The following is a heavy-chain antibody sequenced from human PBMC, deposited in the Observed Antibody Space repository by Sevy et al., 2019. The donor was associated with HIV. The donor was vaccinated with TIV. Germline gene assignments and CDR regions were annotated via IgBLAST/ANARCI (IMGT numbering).Heavy chain of an antibody. CDR3: ARGLQLWDPFDY. D-gene: IGHD5-18*01. J-gene: IGHJ4*02. Sequence: GGSLRLSCAASGFTFSSYAMHWVRQAPGKGLEYVSAISSNGGSTYYADSVKGRFTISRDNSKNTLYLQMGSLRAEDMAVYYRARGLQLWDPFDYWGQGTLVTVSS. V-gene: IGHV3-64*02. CDR1: GFTFSSYA. CDR2: ISSNGGST.